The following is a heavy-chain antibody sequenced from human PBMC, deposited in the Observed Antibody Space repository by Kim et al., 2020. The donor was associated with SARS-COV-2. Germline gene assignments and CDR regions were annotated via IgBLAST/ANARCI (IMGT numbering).Heavy chain of an antibody. J-gene: IGHJ4*02. CDR2: ISAYNGNT. Sequence: ASVKVSCKASGYTFTSYGISWVRQAPGQGLEWMGWISAYNGNTNYAQKLQGRVTMTTDTSTSTAYMELRSLRSDDTAVYYCARARRESGRREVVVIIDYWGQGTLVTVSS. CDR3: ARARRESGRREVVVIIDY. CDR1: GYTFTSYG. V-gene: IGHV1-18*01. D-gene: IGHD3-22*01.